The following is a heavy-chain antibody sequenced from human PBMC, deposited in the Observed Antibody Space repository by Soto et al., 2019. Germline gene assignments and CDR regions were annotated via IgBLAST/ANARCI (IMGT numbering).Heavy chain of an antibody. J-gene: IGHJ6*03. CDR2: INAGNGNT. CDR3: ARLSCSSTSCPPYYYYYMDV. Sequence: GASVKVSCKSSGYTFTSYAMHWVRQAPGQRLEWMGWINAGNGNTKYSQKFQGRVTITRDTSASTAYMELSSLRSEDTAVYYCARLSCSSTSCPPYYYYYMDVWGKGTTVTVSS. CDR1: GYTFTSYA. V-gene: IGHV1-3*01. D-gene: IGHD2-2*01.